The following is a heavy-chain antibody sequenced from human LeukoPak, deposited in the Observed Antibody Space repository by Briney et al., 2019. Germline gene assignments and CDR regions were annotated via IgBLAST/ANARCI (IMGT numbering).Heavy chain of an antibody. V-gene: IGHV1-2*06. CDR1: GYTFTGYY. CDR3: TRESGSYHGNDY. CDR2: INPNNGAT. D-gene: IGHD1-26*01. J-gene: IGHJ4*02. Sequence: ASVKVSCKASGYTFTGYYMHWVRQAPGQGLEWMGRINPNNGATNYAQKFQGRVTITGDTSISTAYMELSSLRSDDTAVYYCTRESGSYHGNDYWGQGTLVTVSS.